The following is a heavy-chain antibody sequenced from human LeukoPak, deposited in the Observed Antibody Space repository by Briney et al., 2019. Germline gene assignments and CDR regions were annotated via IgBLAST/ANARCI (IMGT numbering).Heavy chain of an antibody. CDR2: ISGSGAVT. D-gene: IGHD3-10*01. CDR3: AKGYGSGSQPYYFGF. V-gene: IGHV3-23*01. J-gene: IGHJ4*02. Sequence: GGSLRLSCAGSGYTFSTYAMNWVRQAPGKGLEWVSTISGSGAVTYYADSVKGRFTISRDNSKSTMYMQMNSLRGEDTAMYYCAKGYGSGSQPYYFGFWGQGTLVTVSS. CDR1: GYTFSTYA.